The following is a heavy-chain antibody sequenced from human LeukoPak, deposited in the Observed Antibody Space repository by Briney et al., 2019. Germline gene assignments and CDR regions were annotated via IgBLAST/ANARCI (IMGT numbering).Heavy chain of an antibody. D-gene: IGHD4-17*01. CDR2: INWNGGST. CDR3: ARGGDGDYVDGMDV. J-gene: IGHJ6*02. Sequence: PGGSLRLSCAASGFAFDDYDIHWVRQGPGKGLEWVSGINWNGGSTGYADSVKGRFTISRDNAKNSLYLQMNSLRAEDTALYHCARGGDGDYVDGMDVWGQGTTVTVSS. V-gene: IGHV3-20*01. CDR1: GFAFDDYD.